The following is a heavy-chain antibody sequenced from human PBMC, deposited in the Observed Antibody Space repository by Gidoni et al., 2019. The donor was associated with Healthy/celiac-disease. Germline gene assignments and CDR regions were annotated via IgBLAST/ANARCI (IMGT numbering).Heavy chain of an antibody. D-gene: IGHD1-26*01. Sequence: EVQLVESGGGLVKPGGSLRLSCAASGFTFSSYSMNWVRQAPGKGLEWVSSISSSSSYIYYADSVKGRFTISRDNAKNSLYLQMNSLRAEDTAVYYCASETSGSYPYWGQGTLVTVSS. CDR3: ASETSGSYPY. CDR1: GFTFSSYS. J-gene: IGHJ4*02. CDR2: ISSSSSYI. V-gene: IGHV3-21*01.